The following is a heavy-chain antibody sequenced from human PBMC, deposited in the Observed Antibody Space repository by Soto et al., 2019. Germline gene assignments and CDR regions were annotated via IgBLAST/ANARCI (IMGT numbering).Heavy chain of an antibody. CDR2: IYSSGST. D-gene: IGHD5-18*01. Sequence: PSETLSLTCTVSGGSISNYYWNWIRQSPGKGPEWIGYIYSSGSTHYNPSLQNRVTISIDTSKNQVSLNVNSVTAADTAVYYCARDHPHSYGVYYFDYWGQGTPVTVSS. V-gene: IGHV4-59*01. CDR1: GGSISNYY. J-gene: IGHJ4*02. CDR3: ARDHPHSYGVYYFDY.